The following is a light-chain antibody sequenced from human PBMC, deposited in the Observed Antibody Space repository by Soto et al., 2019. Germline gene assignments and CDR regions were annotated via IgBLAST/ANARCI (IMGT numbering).Light chain of an antibody. CDR2: AAS. CDR3: QQYSDRPPLFT. Sequence: DIQMTQSPSSVSASVGDTVTITCRASQDISSWVAWYQQKPGKAPKLLISAASSLQSGVPTRFSGSGSGTDLTLIISSLQAEDVAVYYCQQYSDRPPLFTFGPGTKVNI. V-gene: IGKV1-12*01. CDR1: QDISSW. J-gene: IGKJ3*01.